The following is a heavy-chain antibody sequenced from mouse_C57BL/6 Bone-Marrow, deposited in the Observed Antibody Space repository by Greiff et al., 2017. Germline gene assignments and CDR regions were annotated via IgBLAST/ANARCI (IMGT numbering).Heavy chain of an antibody. V-gene: IGHV5-6*01. J-gene: IGHJ4*01. CDR3: ARHYDNYAMDY. D-gene: IGHD2-3*01. CDR1: GFTFSSYG. CDR2: ISSGGSYT. Sequence: EVKLMESGGDLVKPGGSLKLSCAASGFTFSSYGMSWVRQTPDKRLEWVATISSGGSYTYYPDSVKGRFTISRDNAKNTLYLQMSSLKSEDTAMYYCARHYDNYAMDYWGKGTSVNVAS.